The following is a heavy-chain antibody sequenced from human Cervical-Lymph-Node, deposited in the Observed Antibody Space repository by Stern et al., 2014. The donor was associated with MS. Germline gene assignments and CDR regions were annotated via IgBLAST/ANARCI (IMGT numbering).Heavy chain of an antibody. D-gene: IGHD5-12*01. CDR3: ARDIGDVDIVATLPDS. Sequence: VQLLESGGGVVQPGTSLKLSCAASGFTFTNYGMHWVRQAPGRGLEGVAVVWNDGVNKYYAASVKGRFTISRDDSKNMLYLQMNSLRVEDTAVYYCARDIGDVDIVATLPDSWGQGTLVTVSS. CDR2: VWNDGVNK. J-gene: IGHJ5*01. V-gene: IGHV3-33*01. CDR1: GFTFTNYG.